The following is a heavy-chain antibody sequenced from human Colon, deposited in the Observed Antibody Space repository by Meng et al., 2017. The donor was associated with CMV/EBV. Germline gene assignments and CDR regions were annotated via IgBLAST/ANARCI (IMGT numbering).Heavy chain of an antibody. J-gene: IGHJ1*01. Sequence: SVKVSCKTSGGAFHNFAFSWVRQAPGQGLEWMGGIIPMVGIANYAQKFQGRLTITADKSTSTAYMELRSLRSDDTAVYYCATDWENYDTYSFRAEYLQHWGQGTLVTVSS. CDR3: ATDWENYDTYSFRAEYLQH. CDR2: IIPMVGIA. V-gene: IGHV1-69*10. D-gene: IGHD3-22*01. CDR1: GGAFHNFA.